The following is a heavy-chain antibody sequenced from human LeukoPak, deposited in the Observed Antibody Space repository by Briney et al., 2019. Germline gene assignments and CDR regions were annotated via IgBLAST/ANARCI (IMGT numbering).Heavy chain of an antibody. CDR3: ARGIAAAGTVKFDP. D-gene: IGHD6-13*01. V-gene: IGHV4-39*01. CDR2: VYHSGST. J-gene: IGHJ5*02. Sequence: ASETLSLTCTVSGGSISGGHYYWGWIRQPPGKGLEWIGNVYHSGSTHYNPSLKSRVTISVDTSKNQFSLKLSSVTAADTAVYYCARGIAAAGTVKFDPWGQGTLVTVSS. CDR1: GGSISGGHYY.